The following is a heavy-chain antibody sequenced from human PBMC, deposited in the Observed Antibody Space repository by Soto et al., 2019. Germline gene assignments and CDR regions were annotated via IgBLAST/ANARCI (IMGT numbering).Heavy chain of an antibody. CDR2: INHSGST. J-gene: IGHJ4*02. V-gene: IGHV4-34*01. D-gene: IGHD5-18*01. CDR1: GGSFSGYY. Sequence: PSETLSLTCAVYGGSFSGYYWSWIRQPPGKGLEWIGEINHSGSTNYNPSLKSRVTISVDTSKNQFSLKLSSVTAADTAVYYCARVLDTATKYYFDYWGQGTLVTVSS. CDR3: ARVLDTATKYYFDY.